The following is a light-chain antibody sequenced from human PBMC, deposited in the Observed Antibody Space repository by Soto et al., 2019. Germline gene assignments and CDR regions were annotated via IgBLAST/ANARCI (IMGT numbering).Light chain of an antibody. V-gene: IGKV3-15*01. CDR1: QSISTN. CDR2: GAS. J-gene: IGKJ1*01. CDR3: QHYNNWPPWT. Sequence: IVMTXXPXTVSVSPGERATLSCRASQSISTNLAWYQQKPGQAPRLLIYGASTRATGIPARFSGGGSGTEFTLTISSLQSEDFAVYYCQHYNNWPPWTFGQGTKVETK.